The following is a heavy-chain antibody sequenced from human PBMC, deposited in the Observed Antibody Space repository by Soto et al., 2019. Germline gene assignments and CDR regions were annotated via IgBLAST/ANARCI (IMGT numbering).Heavy chain of an antibody. Sequence: GGSLRLSCAASGFAFSSYAMGWVRQAPGKGLEWVSTISETGGSTYYTDSVKGRFTISRDTSKNTLYLQMNSLRAEDTALYYCAKDARPSSWGQGTLVTVSS. CDR2: ISETGGST. V-gene: IGHV3-23*01. CDR3: AKDARPSS. CDR1: GFAFSSYA. J-gene: IGHJ5*02.